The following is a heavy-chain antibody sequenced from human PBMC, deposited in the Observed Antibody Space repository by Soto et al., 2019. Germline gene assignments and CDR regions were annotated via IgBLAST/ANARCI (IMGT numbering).Heavy chain of an antibody. CDR2: IYPGDSDT. Sequence: GESLKISCDRSGYSLTLYCIGLVPQMPGKGLDWMGIIYPGDSDTRYSPSFQGQVNITADKSISTAYLQWSSLKASDTAMYYCAKTAMVTQGDYYDYYGMDVWGQGTTVTVSS. D-gene: IGHD5-18*01. CDR3: AKTAMVTQGDYYDYYGMDV. V-gene: IGHV5-51*03. CDR1: GYSLTLYC. J-gene: IGHJ6*02.